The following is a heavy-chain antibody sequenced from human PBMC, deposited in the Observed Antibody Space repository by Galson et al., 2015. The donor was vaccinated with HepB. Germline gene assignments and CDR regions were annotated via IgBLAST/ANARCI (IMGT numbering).Heavy chain of an antibody. D-gene: IGHD3-22*01. J-gene: IGHJ3*02. V-gene: IGHV3-66*02. CDR2: IYSGGST. CDR3: ARGYYDSSGFSPFDAFDI. Sequence: SLRLSCAASGFTVSSNYMSWVRQAPGKGLEWVSVIYSGGSTYYADSVKGRFTISRDNSKNTLYLLMNSLRAEDTAVYYCARGYYDSSGFSPFDAFDIWGQGTMVTVSS. CDR1: GFTVSSNY.